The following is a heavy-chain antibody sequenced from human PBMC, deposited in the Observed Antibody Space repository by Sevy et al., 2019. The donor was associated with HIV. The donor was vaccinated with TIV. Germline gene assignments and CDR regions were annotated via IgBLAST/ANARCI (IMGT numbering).Heavy chain of an antibody. D-gene: IGHD2-15*01. J-gene: IGHJ1*01. CDR3: ARPAERYCSGGSCLREYFQH. V-gene: IGHV3-7*03. Sequence: GGSLRLSCAASGFTFDDYAMHWVRQAPGKGLEWVANIKQDGSEKYYVDSVKGRFTISRDNAKNSLYLQMNSLRAEDTAVYYCARPAERYCSGGSCLREYFQHWGQGTLVTVSS. CDR2: IKQDGSEK. CDR1: GFTFDDYA.